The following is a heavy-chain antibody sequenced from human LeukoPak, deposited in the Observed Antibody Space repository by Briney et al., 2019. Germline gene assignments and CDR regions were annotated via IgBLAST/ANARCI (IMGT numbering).Heavy chain of an antibody. CDR2: INHSGST. CDR3: VGIVVVPAASHYMDV. D-gene: IGHD2-2*03. J-gene: IGHJ6*03. V-gene: IGHV4-34*01. Sequence: SETLSLTCAAYGGSFSGYYWSWIRQPPGKGLEWIGEINHSGSTNYNPSLKSRVTISVDTSKDQFSLKLSSVTAADTAVYYCVGIVVVPAASHYMDVWGKGTTVTVSS. CDR1: GGSFSGYY.